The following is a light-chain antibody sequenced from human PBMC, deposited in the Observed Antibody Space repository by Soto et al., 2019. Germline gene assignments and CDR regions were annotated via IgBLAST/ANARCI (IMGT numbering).Light chain of an antibody. V-gene: IGKV3-15*01. CDR2: GAS. J-gene: IGKJ1*01. CDR1: QGVGSN. CDR3: HQYNNWPPWT. Sequence: IGMTQSPATLSVSPGERATLSCRASQGVGSNLAWYQQKPDQAPRLLIYGASTRATGIPARFSGSGSGTEFTLTISSLQSEDFAVYYCHQYNNWPPWTFGQGTKVDIK.